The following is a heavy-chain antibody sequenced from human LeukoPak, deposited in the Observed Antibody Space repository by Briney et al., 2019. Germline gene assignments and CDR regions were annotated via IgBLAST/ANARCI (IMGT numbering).Heavy chain of an antibody. CDR3: AGSRGHYYGMDV. CDR2: MNPNSGNT. D-gene: IGHD5/OR15-5a*01. J-gene: IGHJ6*02. CDR1: GYTFTSYD. Sequence: ASVKVSCKASGYTFTSYDINWVRQATGQGLEWREWMNPNSGNTGYAQKFQGRVTMTRNTSISTAYTELSSPRSENTAVYYCAGSRGHYYGMDVWGQGTTVTVSS. V-gene: IGHV1-8*01.